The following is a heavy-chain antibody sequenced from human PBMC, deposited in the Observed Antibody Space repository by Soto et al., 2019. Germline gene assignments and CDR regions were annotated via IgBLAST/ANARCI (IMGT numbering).Heavy chain of an antibody. J-gene: IGHJ4*02. CDR2: IFHSGTT. Sequence: SETLSLTCTVSGGSISSSSHYWGWIRQPPGKGLEWIGSIFHSGTTYYNTSLKSRVTISVDTSKNQFSLNLNSVTATDTAVYYCARHTSGWSTYFDSWGQGFLVTVSS. V-gene: IGHV4-39*01. CDR1: GGSISSSSHY. CDR3: ARHTSGWSTYFDS. D-gene: IGHD6-19*01.